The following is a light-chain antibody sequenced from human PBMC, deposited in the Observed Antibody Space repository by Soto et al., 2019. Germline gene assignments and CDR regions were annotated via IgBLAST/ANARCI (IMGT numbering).Light chain of an antibody. Sequence: QSVLTQPPSASGSPGQSVTISCTGTNSDVGGYNYVSWYQQYPGKAPKLRIYEVTKRPSGVPDRFSGSKYGNTAYLTVSGLQAEDEADYYCNSFAGSGKWVFGGGTKLTVL. CDR1: NSDVGGYNY. CDR2: EVT. CDR3: NSFAGSGKWV. J-gene: IGLJ3*02. V-gene: IGLV2-8*01.